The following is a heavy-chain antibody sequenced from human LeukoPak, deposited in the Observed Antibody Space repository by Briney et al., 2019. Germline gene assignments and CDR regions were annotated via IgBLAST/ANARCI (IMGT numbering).Heavy chain of an antibody. CDR3: AKDPGYCSGGRCSASFDY. J-gene: IGHJ4*02. D-gene: IGHD2-15*01. V-gene: IGHV3-30*18. Sequence: GRSLRLSCAASGFTFSSFGMHWVRQAPGEGLEWVAVISYDGSNKYYADSVKGRFTISRDNSKNTLYLQMNSLRAEDTAVYYCAKDPGYCSGGRCSASFDYWGQGTLVTVSS. CDR1: GFTFSSFG. CDR2: ISYDGSNK.